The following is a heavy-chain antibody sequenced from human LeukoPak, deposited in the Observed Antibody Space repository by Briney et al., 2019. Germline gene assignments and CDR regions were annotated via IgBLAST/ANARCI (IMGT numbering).Heavy chain of an antibody. D-gene: IGHD3-22*01. CDR3: ARGPYSYDSSGAFDI. CDR2: ISSSGGTL. CDR1: GFTFSTYE. Sequence: GGSLRLSCAASGFTFSTYEMHWVRQAPGKGLEWVSYISSSGGTLYSPDSVKGQFTISRDNAKNSLYLQMNSLRAEDTAVYYCARGPYSYDSSGAFDIWGQGTMVTVSS. J-gene: IGHJ3*02. V-gene: IGHV3-48*03.